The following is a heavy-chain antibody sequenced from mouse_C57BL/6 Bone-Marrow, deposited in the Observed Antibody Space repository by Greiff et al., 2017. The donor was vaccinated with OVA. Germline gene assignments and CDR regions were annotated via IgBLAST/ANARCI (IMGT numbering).Heavy chain of an antibody. J-gene: IGHJ3*01. D-gene: IGHD2-3*01. CDR3: ARDSGWLLPFAY. V-gene: IGHV7-1*01. Sequence: EVNVVESGGGLVQSGRSLRLSCATSGFTFSDFYMEWVRQAPGKGLEWIAASRNNANDYTTAYSASVKGRFIVSRDTSQSILYLQMNALRAEDTAIYYCARDSGWLLPFAYWGQGTLGTVSA. CDR1: GFTFSDFY. CDR2: SRNNANDYTT.